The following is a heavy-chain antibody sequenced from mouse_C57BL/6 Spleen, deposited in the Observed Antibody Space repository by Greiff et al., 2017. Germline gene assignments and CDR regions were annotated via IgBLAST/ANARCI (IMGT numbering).Heavy chain of an antibody. CDR2: ISDGGSYT. CDR3: ARDGGRQDYFDY. J-gene: IGHJ2*01. Sequence: EVQRVESGGGLVKPGGSLKLSCAASGFTFSSYAMSWVRQTPEKRLEWVATISDGGSYTYYPDNVKGRFTISRDNAKNNLYLQMSHLKSEDTAMYYCARDGGRQDYFDYWGQGTTLTVSS. CDR1: GFTFSSYA. D-gene: IGHD3-2*01. V-gene: IGHV5-4*01.